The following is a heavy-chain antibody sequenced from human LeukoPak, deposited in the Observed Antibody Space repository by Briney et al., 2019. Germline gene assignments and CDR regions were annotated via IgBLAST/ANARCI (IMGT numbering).Heavy chain of an antibody. V-gene: IGHV4-61*02. Sequence: SQTLSLTCTVSGGSISSGSYYWSWIRQPAGKGLEWIGRIYTSGSTNYNPSLKSRVTISVDRSKNQFSLKLSSVTAADTAVYYCARAFNYYGSGSYDYWGQGTLVTVSS. J-gene: IGHJ4*02. CDR3: ARAFNYYGSGSYDY. CDR2: IYTSGST. CDR1: GGSISSGSYY. D-gene: IGHD3-10*01.